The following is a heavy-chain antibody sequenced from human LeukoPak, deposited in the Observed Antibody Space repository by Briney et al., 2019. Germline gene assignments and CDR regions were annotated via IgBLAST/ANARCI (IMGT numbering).Heavy chain of an antibody. CDR1: GFTFSSYW. J-gene: IGHJ4*02. CDR2: INSDGSST. Sequence: GGSLRLSCAASGFTFSSYWMHWVRQAPGKGLVWVSRINSDGSSTSYADSVKGRLTISRDNAKNTLYLQMNSLRAEDTAVYYCARDYPALQPFDYWGQGTLVTVSS. V-gene: IGHV3-74*01. CDR3: ARDYPALQPFDY. D-gene: IGHD1-1*01.